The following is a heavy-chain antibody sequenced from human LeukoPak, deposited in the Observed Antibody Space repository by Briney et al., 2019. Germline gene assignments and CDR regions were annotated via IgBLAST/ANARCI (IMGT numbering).Heavy chain of an antibody. J-gene: IGHJ4*02. D-gene: IGHD4-11*01. CDR2: IYSGST. V-gene: IGHV4-59*02. CDR3: AGAHSNSFYFDF. Sequence: SETLSLTCTVSGGSVRTYYWSWIRQSPGKGLEWIVYIYSGSTNYNPSLKSRVTISVDASKNQCSLKLRSVTAADTAVYFCAGAHSNSFYFDFWGQGTLVSVSS. CDR1: GGSVRTYY.